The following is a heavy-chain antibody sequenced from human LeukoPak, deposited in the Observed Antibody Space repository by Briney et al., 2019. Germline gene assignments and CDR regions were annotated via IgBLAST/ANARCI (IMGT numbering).Heavy chain of an antibody. CDR2: INHSGST. V-gene: IGHV4-34*01. Sequence: SETLSLTCAVYGGSFSGYYWSWIRQPPGKALEWIGEINHSGSTNYNPSLKSRVTISVDTSKNQFSPKLSSVTAADTAVYYCARGIYDYGDSYYYYYYGMDVWGKGTTVTVSS. CDR3: ARGIYDYGDSYYYYYYGMDV. CDR1: GGSFSGYY. J-gene: IGHJ6*04. D-gene: IGHD4-17*01.